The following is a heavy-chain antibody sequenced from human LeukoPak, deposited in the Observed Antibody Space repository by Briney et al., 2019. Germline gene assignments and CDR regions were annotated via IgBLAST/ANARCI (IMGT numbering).Heavy chain of an antibody. CDR1: GYTFIGYY. CDR2: INPNNGGT. V-gene: IGHV1-2*06. D-gene: IGHD3-22*01. Sequence: GASVKVSCKASGYTFIGYYMHWVRQAPGQGLEWMGRINPNNGGTNYAQKFQGRVTMTRDMSMSTAYMELSRLRSDDTAVYYCAGEDNSSGYRPFDIWGQGTMVTVPS. CDR3: AGEDNSSGYRPFDI. J-gene: IGHJ3*02.